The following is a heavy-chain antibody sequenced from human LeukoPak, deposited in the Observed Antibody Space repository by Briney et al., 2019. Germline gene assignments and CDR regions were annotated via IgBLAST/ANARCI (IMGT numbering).Heavy chain of an antibody. CDR2: IDRDGSRI. Sequence: GGSLRLSCAVSGFTFSSYWMHWVRQAPGEGVVWVSRIDRDGSRINYADSVKGRFTISRDNGKNTLFLQMNSLRAEDAAVYYCVRGNDYGGPHYWGQGTLVTVSS. CDR3: VRGNDYGGPHY. CDR1: GFTFSSYW. D-gene: IGHD4-23*01. V-gene: IGHV3-74*01. J-gene: IGHJ4*02.